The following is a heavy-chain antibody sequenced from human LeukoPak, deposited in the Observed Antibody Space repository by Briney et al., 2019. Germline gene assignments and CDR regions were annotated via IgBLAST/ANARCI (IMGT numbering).Heavy chain of an antibody. CDR1: GYSFTSYW. CDR2: IYPDDSDT. J-gene: IGHJ4*02. CDR3: ARRRYCSSTSCYAGFGY. Sequence: GESLKISCKGSGYSFTSYWIGWVRQMPGKGLEWMGIIYPDDSDTRYSPSFQGQVTISADKSISTAYLQWSSLKASDTAMYYCARRRYCSSTSCYAGFGYWGQGTLVTVSS. V-gene: IGHV5-51*01. D-gene: IGHD2-2*01.